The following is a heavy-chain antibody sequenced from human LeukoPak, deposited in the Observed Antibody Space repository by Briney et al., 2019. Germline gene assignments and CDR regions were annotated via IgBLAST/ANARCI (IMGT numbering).Heavy chain of an antibody. CDR2: MNPNSGNT. CDR1: GYTFTSYD. J-gene: IGHJ4*02. CDR3: AREKPDSSGWLVPDAFDI. Sequence: GASVKVSCKASGYTFTSYDINWVRQATGQGLEWMGWMNPNSGNTGYAQKFQGRVTMTRNTSISTAYMELSSLRSEDTAVYYCAREKPDSSGWLVPDAFDIWGQGTLVTVSS. D-gene: IGHD6-19*01. V-gene: IGHV1-8*01.